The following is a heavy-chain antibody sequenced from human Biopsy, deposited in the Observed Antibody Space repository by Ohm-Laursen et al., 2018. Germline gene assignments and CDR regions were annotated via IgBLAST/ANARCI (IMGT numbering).Heavy chain of an antibody. CDR2: VYYSGTT. J-gene: IGHJ4*02. CDR3: ARGMRSSGWPYFDS. Sequence: SETLSLTCTVSGGSISSDWWSWIRQTPGKGLEWIGYVYYSGTTTYNPSLRSRVTISVDTSMNQISLRLQSVTAADTAIYYCARGMRSSGWPYFDSWGQGILVTVSS. V-gene: IGHV4-59*01. CDR1: GGSISSDW. D-gene: IGHD6-19*01.